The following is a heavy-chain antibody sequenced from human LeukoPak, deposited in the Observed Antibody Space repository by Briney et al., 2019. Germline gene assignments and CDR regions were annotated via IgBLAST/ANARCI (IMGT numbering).Heavy chain of an antibody. Sequence: PGVSLRLSCAASGFTFSSYAMSWVRQAPGKGLEWVSAISGSGGSTYYADSVKGRFTISRDNSKNTLYLQMNSLRAEDTAVYYCANRPNTYYYDSSGFDYWGQGTLVTVSS. CDR3: ANRPNTYYYDSSGFDY. D-gene: IGHD3-22*01. V-gene: IGHV3-23*01. CDR1: GFTFSSYA. J-gene: IGHJ4*02. CDR2: ISGSGGST.